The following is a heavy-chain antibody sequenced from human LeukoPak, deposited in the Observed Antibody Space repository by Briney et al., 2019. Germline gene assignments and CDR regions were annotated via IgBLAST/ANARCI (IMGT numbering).Heavy chain of an antibody. CDR2: IYYSGST. D-gene: IGHD6-6*01. Sequence: PSQTLSLTCTVSGGSISSGGYYWSWIRQHPGKGLEWIGYIYYSGSTYYNPSLKSRVTISVDTSKNQFSLKLSSVTAADTAVYYCAREGEHSRWVDAFDIWGQGTMVTVSS. V-gene: IGHV4-31*03. J-gene: IGHJ3*02. CDR1: GGSISSGGYY. CDR3: AREGEHSRWVDAFDI.